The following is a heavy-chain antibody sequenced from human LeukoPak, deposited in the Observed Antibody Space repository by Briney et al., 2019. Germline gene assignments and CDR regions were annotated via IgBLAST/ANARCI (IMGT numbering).Heavy chain of an antibody. CDR1: GFNITKTY. CDR2: TYAGGAS. Sequence: GGSLRLSCAASGFNITKTYLMWARQAPGKRLEWVSVTYAGGASWYGDFVEGRFTISRDNSNNTVYLQMNGLRGDDTAIYYCARADSTKWWGLDPWGQGTLVTVAS. V-gene: IGHV3-53*01. CDR3: ARADSTKWWGLDP. D-gene: IGHD2-2*01. J-gene: IGHJ5*02.